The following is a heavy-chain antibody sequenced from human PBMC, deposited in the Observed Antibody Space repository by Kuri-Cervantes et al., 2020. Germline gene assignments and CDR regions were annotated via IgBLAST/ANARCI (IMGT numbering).Heavy chain of an antibody. CDR3: ARVVGGSYSGKWFDP. CDR2: LYSGGST. V-gene: IGHV3-53*01. J-gene: IGHJ5*02. CDR1: GFTVSSNY. D-gene: IGHD1-26*01. Sequence: GGSLRPSCAASGFTVSSNYMSWVRQAPGKGLEWVSVLYSGGSTYYADSVKGRFTISRDNSKNTLYLQMNSLRAEDTAVYYCARVVGGSYSGKWFDPWGQGTLVTVSS.